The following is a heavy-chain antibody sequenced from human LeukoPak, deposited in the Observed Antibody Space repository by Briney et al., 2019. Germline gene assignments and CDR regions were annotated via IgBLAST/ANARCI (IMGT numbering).Heavy chain of an antibody. Sequence: RSLRLSCAASGFTFSSYGMHWVRQAPGRGLEWVAVISYDGSNKYYADSVKGRFTISRDNSKNTVYLQMNNVRAEDTAVYYCARDVRNYYDSSGYYLFDYWGQGTLVTVSS. D-gene: IGHD3-22*01. V-gene: IGHV3-30*03. CDR2: ISYDGSNK. CDR1: GFTFSSYG. J-gene: IGHJ4*02. CDR3: ARDVRNYYDSSGYYLFDY.